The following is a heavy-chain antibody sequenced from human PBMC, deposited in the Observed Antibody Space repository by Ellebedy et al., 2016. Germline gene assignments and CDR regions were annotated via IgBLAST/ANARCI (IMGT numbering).Heavy chain of an antibody. J-gene: IGHJ2*01. V-gene: IGHV4-4*07. CDR1: GGSVDTYY. CDR3: ATSRHSSSSIWYFDL. Sequence: SETLSLXCSVSGGSVDTYYWTWIRQPAGKGLEWIGRFYTVGSTSYNPSLESRIIMSVDTSKNQFSLKLSSVTAADTAVYYCATSRHSSSSIWYFDLWGRGTLVTVSS. D-gene: IGHD6-6*01. CDR2: FYTVGST.